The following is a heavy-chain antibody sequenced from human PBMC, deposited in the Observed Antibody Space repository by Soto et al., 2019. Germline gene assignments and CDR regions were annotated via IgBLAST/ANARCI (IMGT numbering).Heavy chain of an antibody. CDR3: ARGYSSSWYEISSFWFDP. D-gene: IGHD6-13*01. CDR1: GGSISSGGYY. V-gene: IGHV4-31*03. CDR2: IYYSGST. J-gene: IGHJ5*02. Sequence: SETLSLTCTVSGGSISSGGYYWSWIRQHPWKGLEWIGYIYYSGSTYYNPSLKSRVTISVDTSKNQFSLKLSSVTAADTAVYYCARGYSSSWYEISSFWFDPWGQGXLVTVYS.